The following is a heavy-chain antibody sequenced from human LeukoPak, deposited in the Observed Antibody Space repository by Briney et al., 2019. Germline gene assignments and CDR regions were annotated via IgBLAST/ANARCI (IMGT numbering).Heavy chain of an antibody. V-gene: IGHV3-48*03. Sequence: GGSLRLSCEASGFSFSTYEMNWVRQAPGKGLEWVSYINSVGSPIYYADSVRGRFTISRDNAKSSLLLQMTSLRVEDTAVYYCARYGRYSDYWGQGTLVTVSS. CDR2: INSVGSPI. J-gene: IGHJ4*02. CDR3: ARYGRYSDY. CDR1: GFSFSTYE. D-gene: IGHD3-9*01.